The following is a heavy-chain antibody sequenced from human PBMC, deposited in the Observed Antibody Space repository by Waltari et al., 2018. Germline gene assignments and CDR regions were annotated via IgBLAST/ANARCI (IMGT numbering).Heavy chain of an antibody. CDR2: ISSSSSYI. D-gene: IGHD3-3*01. J-gene: IGHJ3*02. CDR1: GFTFSSYS. V-gene: IGHV3-21*01. Sequence: EVQLVESGGGLVKPGGSLRLSCAASGFTFSSYSMNWVRQAPGKGLEWVSSISSSSSYIYYADSVKGRFTISRDNAKNSLYLQMNSLRAEDTAVYYCAREYYDFWSGYYEGAFDIWGQGTMVTVSS. CDR3: AREYYDFWSGYYEGAFDI.